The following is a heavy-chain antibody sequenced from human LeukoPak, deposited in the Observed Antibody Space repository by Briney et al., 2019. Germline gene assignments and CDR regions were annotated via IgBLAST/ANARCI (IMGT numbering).Heavy chain of an antibody. D-gene: IGHD3-3*01. J-gene: IGHJ5*02. CDR3: ASTYYDFWSGYYPQLNWFDP. CDR1: GFTFSSYG. CDR2: IRYDGSNK. V-gene: IGHV3-30*02. Sequence: GGSLRLSCAASGFTFSSYGMHWVRQAPGKGLEWVAFIRYDGSNKYYADSVKGRFTISRDNAKNSLYLQMNSLRAEDTAVYYCASTYYDFWSGYYPQLNWFDPWGQGTLVTVSS.